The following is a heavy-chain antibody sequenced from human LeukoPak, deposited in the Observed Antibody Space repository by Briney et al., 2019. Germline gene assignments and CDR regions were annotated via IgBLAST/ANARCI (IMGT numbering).Heavy chain of an antibody. CDR1: GFTFSSYA. D-gene: IGHD3-22*01. CDR2: ISYDGYNK. J-gene: IGHJ4*02. CDR3: AKDLYYYDSSGYYYSTDY. V-gene: IGHV3-30*04. Sequence: PGGSLRLSCAASGFTFSSYAMHWVRQAPGKGLEWVAVISYDGYNKYYADSVKGRFTISRDNSKNTLYLQMNSLRAGDTAVYYCAKDLYYYDSSGYYYSTDYWGQGTLVTVSS.